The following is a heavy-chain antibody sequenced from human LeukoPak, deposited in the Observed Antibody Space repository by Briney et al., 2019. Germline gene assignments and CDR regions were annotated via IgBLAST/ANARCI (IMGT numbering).Heavy chain of an antibody. D-gene: IGHD1-1*01. CDR2: ITSSSSAI. CDR3: ARILTTGTTVSY. CDR1: GGSISSYY. Sequence: ETLSLTCTVSGGSISSYYWSWIRQPPGKGLEWVAYITSSSSAIYYADSVKGRFTISRDNAKNSLYLQMNSLRAEDTAVYYCARILTTGTTVSYWGQGTLVTVSS. V-gene: IGHV3-48*01. J-gene: IGHJ4*02.